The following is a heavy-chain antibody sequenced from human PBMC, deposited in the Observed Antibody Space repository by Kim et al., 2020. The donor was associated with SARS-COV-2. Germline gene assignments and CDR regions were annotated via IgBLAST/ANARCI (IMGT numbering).Heavy chain of an antibody. V-gene: IGHV1-2*02. CDR2: INPNSGDT. D-gene: IGHD5-18*01. CDR1: GYTFTGYY. Sequence: ASVKVSCKASGYTFTGYYMHWVRQAPGQGLEWMGWINPNSGDTNYAQKFQGRVTMTRDTSISTAYMELSRLRSDDTAVYYCARLGMEAMVTFYYYGMDVWGQGTTVTVSS. CDR3: ARLGMEAMVTFYYYGMDV. J-gene: IGHJ6*02.